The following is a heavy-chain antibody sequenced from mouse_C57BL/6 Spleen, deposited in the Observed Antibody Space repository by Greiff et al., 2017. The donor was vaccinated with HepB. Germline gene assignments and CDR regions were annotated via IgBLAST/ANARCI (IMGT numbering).Heavy chain of an antibody. CDR3: ARVKAYYGSSLYAMDY. CDR1: GYSITSGYY. J-gene: IGHJ4*01. CDR2: ISYDGSN. Sequence: EVQLVESGPGLVKPSQSLSLTCSVTGYSITSGYYWNWIRQFPGNKLEWMGYISYDGSNNYNPSLKNRISITRDTSKNQFFLKLNSVTTEDTATYYCARVKAYYGSSLYAMDYWGQGTSVTVSS. V-gene: IGHV3-6*01. D-gene: IGHD1-1*01.